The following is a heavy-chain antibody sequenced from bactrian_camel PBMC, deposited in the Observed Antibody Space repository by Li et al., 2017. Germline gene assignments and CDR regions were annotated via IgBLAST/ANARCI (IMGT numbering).Heavy chain of an antibody. CDR1: ASAYVAYVYA. Sequence: HVQLVESGGGSVPAGGSLRLTCTASASAYVAYVYAMAWFRQAPGKEREAVAGISNDAGAAYADSVQGRFTISKDSEWNTLYLQMNRLKPEDTGMYFCAAVYKAGLIPRLIAADEYNYWGQGTQVTVS. D-gene: IGHD3*01. J-gene: IGHJ4*01. CDR2: ISNDAGA. V-gene: IGHV3S53*01. CDR3: AAVYKAGLIPRLIAADEYNY.